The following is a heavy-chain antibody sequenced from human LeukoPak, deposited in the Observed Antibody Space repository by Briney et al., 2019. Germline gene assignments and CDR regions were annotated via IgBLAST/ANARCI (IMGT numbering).Heavy chain of an antibody. CDR3: ALLNGYSGYELDY. V-gene: IGHV3-21*01. Sequence: KAGGSLRLSCAASGFTFSSYSMNWVRQAPGKGLEWVSSISSSSSYIYYADSVKGRFTISRDNAKNSLYLQMNSLRAEDTAVYYCALLNGYSGYELDYWGQGTLVTVSS. CDR2: ISSSSSYI. D-gene: IGHD5-12*01. J-gene: IGHJ4*02. CDR1: GFTFSSYS.